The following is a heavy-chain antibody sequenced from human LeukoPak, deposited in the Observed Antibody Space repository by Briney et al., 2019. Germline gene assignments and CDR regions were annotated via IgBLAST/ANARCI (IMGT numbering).Heavy chain of an antibody. CDR3: AKFGSGRSYFDY. D-gene: IGHD6-19*01. J-gene: IGHJ4*02. Sequence: GGSLRLSCAASGFTFSSYSMNWVRQAPGKGLEWVSAISGGGGSTYYADSVKGRFTISRDNSKNTLYLQMNSLRVEDTAVYYCAKFGSGRSYFDYWGQGTLVTVSS. CDR2: ISGGGGST. V-gene: IGHV3-23*01. CDR1: GFTFSSYS.